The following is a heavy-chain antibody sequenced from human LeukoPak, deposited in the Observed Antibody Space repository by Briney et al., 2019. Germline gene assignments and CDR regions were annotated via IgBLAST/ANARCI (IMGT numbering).Heavy chain of an antibody. D-gene: IGHD6-19*01. CDR1: GFTFSSYA. J-gene: IGHJ6*03. Sequence: GGSLRLSCAASGFTFSSYAMSWVRQAPGKGLEWVSAISGSGGSTYYADSVKGRFTISRDNSKNTLYLQMNSLRAEDTAVYYGAKGGGSSGWYYYNYMDVWGKGTTVTVPS. V-gene: IGHV3-23*01. CDR3: AKGGGSSGWYYYNYMDV. CDR2: ISGSGGST.